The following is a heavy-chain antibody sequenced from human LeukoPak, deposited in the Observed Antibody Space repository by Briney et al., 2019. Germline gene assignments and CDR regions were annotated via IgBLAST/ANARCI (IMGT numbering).Heavy chain of an antibody. J-gene: IGHJ6*03. V-gene: IGHV3-15*01. D-gene: IGHD5-12*01. CDR2: IKSKTDGGTT. CDR1: GFTFSNAW. Sequence: GGSLRLSCAASGFTFSNAWMSWVRQAPGKGLEWVGRIKSKTDGGTTDYAAPVKGRFTISRDDSKNTLYLQMNSLKTEDTAVYYCTTYRGYDIYYYYYYMDVWGKGTTVTVSS. CDR3: TTYRGYDIYYYYYYMDV.